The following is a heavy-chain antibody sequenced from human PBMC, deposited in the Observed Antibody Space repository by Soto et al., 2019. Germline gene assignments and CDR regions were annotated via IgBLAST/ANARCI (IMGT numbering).Heavy chain of an antibody. D-gene: IGHD3-22*01. V-gene: IGHV3-23*01. Sequence: EVQLLESGGGLVQPGGSLRLSCAASGFTFSSYAMSWVRQAPGKGLEWVSAISGSGGSTYYADSVKGRFTISRDNSKNTLYLQMNSLRAEDTAVYYCAKDGAYYDSSGYYGGWGYWCQGTLVTVSS. J-gene: IGHJ4*02. CDR3: AKDGAYYDSSGYYGGWGY. CDR2: ISGSGGST. CDR1: GFTFSSYA.